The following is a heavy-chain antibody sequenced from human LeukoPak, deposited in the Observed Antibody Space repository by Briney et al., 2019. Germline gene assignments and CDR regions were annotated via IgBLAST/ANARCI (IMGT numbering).Heavy chain of an antibody. CDR1: GGSISSGDYY. J-gene: IGHJ6*02. V-gene: IGHV4-30-4*08. D-gene: IGHD3-10*01. CDR3: ARVNGRGSRYYYGMDV. Sequence: SETLSLTCTVSGGSISSGDYYWSWIRQPPGKGLEWIGYIYYSGSTYYNPSLKSRVTISVDTSKNQFSLKLSSVTAADTAVYYCARVNGRGSRYYYGMDVWGQGTTVTVSS. CDR2: IYYSGST.